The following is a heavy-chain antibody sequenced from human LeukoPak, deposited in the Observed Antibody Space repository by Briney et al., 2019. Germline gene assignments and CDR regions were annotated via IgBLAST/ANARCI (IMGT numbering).Heavy chain of an antibody. CDR3: ARVRGDFETD. CDR1: GGSISSYY. CDR2: RYYSGST. D-gene: IGHD3-16*01. Sequence: SETLSLTCSVSGGSISSYYWTWIRQPPGKGLEWIGYRYYSGSTTYNPSLKSRVTISVDTSKSQFSLKLISVSAADTAIYYCARVRGDFETDWGQGTLVTVSS. V-gene: IGHV4-59*01. J-gene: IGHJ1*01.